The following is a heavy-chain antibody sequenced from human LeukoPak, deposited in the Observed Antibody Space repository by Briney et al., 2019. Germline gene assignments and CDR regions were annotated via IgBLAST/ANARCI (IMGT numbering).Heavy chain of an antibody. J-gene: IGHJ1*01. CDR1: GYTLTELS. CDR3: ATDRSSGYPQQIEYFQH. D-gene: IGHD3-22*01. CDR2: FDPEDGET. Sequence: GASVTVSCKVSGYTLTELSMHWVRQAPGKGLEWMGGFDPEDGETIYAQKFQGRVTMTEDTSTDTAYMELSSLRSEDTAVYYCATDRSSGYPQQIEYFQHWGQGTLVTVSS. V-gene: IGHV1-24*01.